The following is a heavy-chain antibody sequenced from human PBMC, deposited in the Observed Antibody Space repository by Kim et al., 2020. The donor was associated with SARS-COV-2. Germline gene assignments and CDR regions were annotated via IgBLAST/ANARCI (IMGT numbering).Heavy chain of an antibody. CDR1: GFTFSSYS. D-gene: IGHD5-12*01. V-gene: IGHV3-21*01. Sequence: GGSLRLSCAASGFTFSSYSMNWVRQAPGKGLEWVSSISSSSSYIYYADSVKGRFTISRDNAKNSLYLQMNSLRAEDTAVYYCARAYSGYWFNTFDYWGQGTLVTVSS. J-gene: IGHJ4*02. CDR3: ARAYSGYWFNTFDY. CDR2: ISSSSSYI.